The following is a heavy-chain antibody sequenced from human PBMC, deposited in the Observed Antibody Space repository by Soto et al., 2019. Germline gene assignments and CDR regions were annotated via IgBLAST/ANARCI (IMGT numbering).Heavy chain of an antibody. J-gene: IGHJ6*02. D-gene: IGHD6-13*01. Sequence: GGSLRLSCAASGFTFSSYSMNGVRQAPGKGLEWVASISSSSSYIYYADSVKGRFTISRDKAKNSLFLQMSSLRAEDTALYYCARHQGPAAGNYGMDVWGRGTTVTVSS. CDR2: ISSSSSYI. V-gene: IGHV3-21*01. CDR3: ARHQGPAAGNYGMDV. CDR1: GFTFSSYS.